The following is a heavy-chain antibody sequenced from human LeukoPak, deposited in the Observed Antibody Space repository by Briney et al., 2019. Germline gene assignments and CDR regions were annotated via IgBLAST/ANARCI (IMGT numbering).Heavy chain of an antibody. D-gene: IGHD3-9*01. CDR2: IRYDGSNK. CDR1: GFTFSSYG. CDR3: AKLRYFDWSSFDY. J-gene: IGHJ4*02. Sequence: GGSLRLSCAASGFTFSSYGMHWVRQAPGKGLEWVAFIRYDGSNKYYADSVKGRFTISRDNSKNTLYLQMNSLRAEDTAVYYCAKLRYFDWSSFDYWGQGTLVTVSS. V-gene: IGHV3-30*02.